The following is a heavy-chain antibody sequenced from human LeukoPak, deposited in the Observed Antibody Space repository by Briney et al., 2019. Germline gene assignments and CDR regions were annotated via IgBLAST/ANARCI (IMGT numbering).Heavy chain of an antibody. J-gene: IGHJ4*02. V-gene: IGHV3-23*01. CDR1: GFTFSSYA. D-gene: IGHD6-6*01. Sequence: PGGSLRLSCAASGFTFSSYAMSWVRQAPGKGLEWVSAISGSGGSTYYADSVKGRFTVSRDNSKNTLYLQMNSLRAEDTAVYYCAIDSSSSTAGYWGQGTLVTVSS. CDR3: AIDSSSSTAGY. CDR2: ISGSGGST.